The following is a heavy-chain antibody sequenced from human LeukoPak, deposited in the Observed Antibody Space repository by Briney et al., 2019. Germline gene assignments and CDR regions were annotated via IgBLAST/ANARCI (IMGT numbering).Heavy chain of an antibody. D-gene: IGHD1-26*01. J-gene: IGHJ4*02. CDR1: GFIFNRYS. V-gene: IGHV3-21*01. CDR3: ARDLPTSDY. CDR2: ISSTGNYI. Sequence: GGSLRLSCAASGFIFNRYSINWVRQAPGKGLEWVSCISSTGNYIYYAESVKGRFTISRDNAKNSVYLQMNSLRVEDTAVYYCARDLPTSDYWGQGTLVTVSS.